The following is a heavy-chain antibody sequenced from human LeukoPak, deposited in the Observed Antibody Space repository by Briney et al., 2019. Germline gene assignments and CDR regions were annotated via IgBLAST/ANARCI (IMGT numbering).Heavy chain of an antibody. CDR1: GYTXTSYG. V-gene: IGHV1-18*01. D-gene: IGHD4-23*01. CDR2: ISAYNDNT. Sequence: GASVKVSCKASGYTXTSYGISGVRQAPGQGLEWMGWISAYNDNTNYAQKFQGRVTITADKSTSTAYMELSSLRSEDTAVYYCARVMTTVVTPWYFDLWGRGTLVTVSS. CDR3: ARVMTTVVTPWYFDL. J-gene: IGHJ2*01.